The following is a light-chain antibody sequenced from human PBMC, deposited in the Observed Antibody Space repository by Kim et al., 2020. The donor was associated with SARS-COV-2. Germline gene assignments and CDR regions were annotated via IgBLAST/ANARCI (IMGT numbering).Light chain of an antibody. V-gene: IGLV1-47*01. CDR1: SSNIGSNY. J-gene: IGLJ3*02. CDR3: AAWDDSLSGRV. CDR2: RNN. Sequence: QSVLTQPPSASGTPGQRVIISCSGSSSNIGSNYVYWYQQLPGTAPKHLIYRNNQRPSGVPDRFSGSKSGTSASLAINGLRFEDEADYYCAAWDDSLSGRVFGGGTQLTVL.